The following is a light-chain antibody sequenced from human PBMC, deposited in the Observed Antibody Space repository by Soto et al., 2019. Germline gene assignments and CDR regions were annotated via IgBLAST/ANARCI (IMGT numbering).Light chain of an antibody. J-gene: IGKJ1*01. CDR3: QKYNIVPWT. CDR1: QGISRY. V-gene: IGKV1-27*01. CDR2: ATS. Sequence: DIQMTQSPSSLSASVGDSVTITCRASQGISRYLAWYQQKPGQVPKLLIYATSALQSGVSSRFSGSGSGTDFTLTISSLQPDHFATYYCQKYNIVPWTFGQGTKVEIK.